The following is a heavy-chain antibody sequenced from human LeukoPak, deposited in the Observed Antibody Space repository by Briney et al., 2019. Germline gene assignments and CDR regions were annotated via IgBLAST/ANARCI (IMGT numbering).Heavy chain of an antibody. CDR3: ARAGYYYDSSGYYYVY. Sequence: GGSLSLSCAASGFSFSDYDMNWVRLAPGKGLEWVAWISTTSATIYYADSVKGRFTISRDNAKNSLYLQMNSLRAEDTAVYYCARAGYYYDSSGYYYVYWGQGTLVTVSS. CDR2: ISTTSATI. J-gene: IGHJ4*02. CDR1: GFSFSDYD. D-gene: IGHD3-22*01. V-gene: IGHV3-48*04.